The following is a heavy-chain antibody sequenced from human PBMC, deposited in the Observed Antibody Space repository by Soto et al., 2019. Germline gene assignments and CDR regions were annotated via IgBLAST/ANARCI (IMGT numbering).Heavy chain of an antibody. V-gene: IGHV3-20*03. CDR1: GFTFDDYG. CDR2: INWNGGST. Sequence: EVQLVESGGGVVRPGGSLRLFYAASGFTFDDYGMSWVRQAPGKGLEWVSGINWNGGSTGYADSVKGRFTISRDSAKNTLYLQVNSLTDDDTAVSFCARSSSSWDYNWLAPWGQGTLVIVSS. CDR3: ARSSSSWDYNWLAP. D-gene: IGHD6-13*01. J-gene: IGHJ5*02.